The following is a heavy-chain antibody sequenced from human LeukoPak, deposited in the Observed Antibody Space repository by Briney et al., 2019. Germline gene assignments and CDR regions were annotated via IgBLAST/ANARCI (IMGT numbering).Heavy chain of an antibody. CDR3: AKTQYYDFWSGYSNWFDP. CDR2: ISGSGGST. J-gene: IGHJ5*02. D-gene: IGHD3-3*01. Sequence: PGGSLRLSGAVSGFTFSSYAMSWVRQAPGKGLEWVSAISGSGGSTYYADSVKGRFTISRDNSKNTLYLQMNSLRAEDTAVYYCAKTQYYDFWSGYSNWFDPWGQGTLVTVSS. CDR1: GFTFSSYA. V-gene: IGHV3-23*01.